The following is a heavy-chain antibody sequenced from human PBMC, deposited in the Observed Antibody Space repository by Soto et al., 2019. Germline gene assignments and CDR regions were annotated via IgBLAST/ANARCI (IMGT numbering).Heavy chain of an antibody. J-gene: IGHJ6*02. CDR2: INPSGGST. D-gene: IGHD2-15*01. Sequence: ASVKVSCKASGYTFTSYYMHWVRQAPGQGLEWMGIINPSGGSTSYAQKFQGRVTMTRDTSTSTVYMELSSLRSEDTAVYYCARDRSIVVVVAATPGHYYGMDVWGQGTTVTVSS. V-gene: IGHV1-46*01. CDR3: ARDRSIVVVVAATPGHYYGMDV. CDR1: GYTFTSYY.